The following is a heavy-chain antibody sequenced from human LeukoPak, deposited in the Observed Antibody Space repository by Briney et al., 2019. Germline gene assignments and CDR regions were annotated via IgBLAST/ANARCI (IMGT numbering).Heavy chain of an antibody. V-gene: IGHV3-21*01. CDR3: ARGIYYYGSGSYYNVLYFDY. Sequence: GGSLRLSCAASGFTFSSYSMNWVRRAPGKGLEWVSSISSSSSYIYYADSVKGRFTISRDNAKNSLYLQMNSLRAEDTAVYYCARGIYYYGSGSYYNVLYFDYWGQGTLVTVSS. CDR1: GFTFSSYS. CDR2: ISSSSSYI. D-gene: IGHD3-10*01. J-gene: IGHJ4*02.